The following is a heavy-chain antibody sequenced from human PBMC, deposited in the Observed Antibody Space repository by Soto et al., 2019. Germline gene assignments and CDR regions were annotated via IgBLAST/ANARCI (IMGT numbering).Heavy chain of an antibody. CDR2: ITHDGTKK. V-gene: IGHV3-30-3*01. J-gene: IGHJ4*02. CDR3: EKAISGYYAPSDY. Sequence: PGGSLRLSCAASGFIFSSYPMHWVRQAPGKGLEWVALITHDGTKKYYADSVRGRFTISRDNSKSTLYLQMNSLRGDDTAIYYCEKAISGYYAPSDYWGQGTQVTVSS. D-gene: IGHD3-22*01. CDR1: GFIFSSYP.